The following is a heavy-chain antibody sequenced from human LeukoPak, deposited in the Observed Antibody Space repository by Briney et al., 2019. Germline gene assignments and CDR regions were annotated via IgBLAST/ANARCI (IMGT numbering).Heavy chain of an antibody. CDR2: ISGSGGST. CDR1: GFTFSSYA. Sequence: PGGSLRLSCAASGFTFSSYAMSWVRQAPGKGLEWVSAISGSGGSTYYADSVKGRFTISRDNSKNTLYLQMNSLRAEDTAVYYCARSLLGDYVPPLGYWGQGTLVTVSS. J-gene: IGHJ4*02. D-gene: IGHD4-17*01. CDR3: ARSLLGDYVPPLGY. V-gene: IGHV3-23*01.